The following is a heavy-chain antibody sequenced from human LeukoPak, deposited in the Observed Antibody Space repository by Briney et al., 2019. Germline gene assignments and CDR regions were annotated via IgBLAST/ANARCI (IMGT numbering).Heavy chain of an antibody. CDR3: ARATYGSGSYYNGAVYYYYYMDV. Sequence: GESLKISCRGSGYSFTSYWIGWVRQMPGKGLEWMGIIHPGDSDTRYSPSFQGQVTISADKSISTAYLQWSSLKASDTAMYYCARATYGSGSYYNGAVYYYYYMDVWGKGTTVTISS. V-gene: IGHV5-51*01. J-gene: IGHJ6*03. CDR2: IHPGDSDT. D-gene: IGHD3-10*01. CDR1: GYSFTSYW.